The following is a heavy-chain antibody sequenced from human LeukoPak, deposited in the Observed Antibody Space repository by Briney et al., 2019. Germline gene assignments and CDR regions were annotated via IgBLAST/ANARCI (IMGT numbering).Heavy chain of an antibody. Sequence: GGSLRLSCAASGFTFSSYAMTWVRQAPGKGLEWVSVISDSGGSTYYADSVKGRFTISRDNSKNTLYLQMNSLRAEDTAVYYCAKGIWAAAGNYFDYWGQGALVTVSS. V-gene: IGHV3-23*01. CDR2: ISDSGGST. CDR3: AKGIWAAAGNYFDY. J-gene: IGHJ4*02. CDR1: GFTFSSYA. D-gene: IGHD6-13*01.